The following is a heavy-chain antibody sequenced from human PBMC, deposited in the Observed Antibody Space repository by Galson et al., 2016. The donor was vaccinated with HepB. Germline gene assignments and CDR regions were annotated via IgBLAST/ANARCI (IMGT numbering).Heavy chain of an antibody. Sequence: SLRLSCAASGFTFTTHTMNWVRQAPGKGLEWVAAITSAGDKQYYTDSVRGRFTISRDNSNNMMYPQMNSLRPEDTSVYYCARDAMGRGSGSYSAFDYWGQGTLVAVSS. CDR3: ARDAMGRGSGSYSAFDY. CDR2: ITSAGDKQ. V-gene: IGHV3-30*04. CDR1: GFTFTTHT. J-gene: IGHJ4*02. D-gene: IGHD1-26*01.